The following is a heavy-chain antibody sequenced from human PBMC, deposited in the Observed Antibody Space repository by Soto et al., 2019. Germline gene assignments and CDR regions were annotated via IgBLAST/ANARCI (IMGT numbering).Heavy chain of an antibody. CDR2: INPANGNS. V-gene: IGHV1-3*01. J-gene: IGHJ3*01. D-gene: IGHD1-26*01. Sequence: QVQLVQPGAELKKPGASVNISCQASGFTFSDTLINWVRQGPGQRLEGMGWINPANGNSRYSESFQGRVTISSLTSASTAYVALSDLTSEATAVYYCARVIVSVGPRASGAFDVWGQGTMITVSS. CDR3: ARVIVSVGPRASGAFDV. CDR1: GFTFSDTL.